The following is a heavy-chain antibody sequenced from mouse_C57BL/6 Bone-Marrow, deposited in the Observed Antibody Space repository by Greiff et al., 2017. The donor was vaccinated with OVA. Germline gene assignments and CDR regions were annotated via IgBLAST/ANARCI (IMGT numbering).Heavy chain of an antibody. J-gene: IGHJ1*03. D-gene: IGHD5-1-1*01. CDR3: ARLRLIPRRYFDV. CDR2: IYPRSGNT. CDR1: GYTFTSYG. V-gene: IGHV1-81*01. Sequence: QVQLQQSGAELARPGASVKLSCKASGYTFTSYGISWVKQRTGQGLEWIGGIYPRSGNTYYNEKFKGKATLTADKSSSTAYMELRSLTSEDSAVYFCARLRLIPRRYFDVWGTGTTVTVSS.